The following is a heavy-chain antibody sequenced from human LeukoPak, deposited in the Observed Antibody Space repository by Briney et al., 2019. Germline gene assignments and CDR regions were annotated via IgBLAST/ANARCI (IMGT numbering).Heavy chain of an antibody. V-gene: IGHV3-30*02. Sequence: GGSLRLSCAASGFTFSNYGVHWVRQAPGKGLEWVAFIRSDGFDTYYADSVKGRFTISRDNSKNTLYLRMNSLRAEDTATYYCAVLAIDFGDDYWGQGTLVTVSS. D-gene: IGHD3-10*01. CDR1: GFTFSNYG. CDR3: AVLAIDFGDDY. CDR2: IRSDGFDT. J-gene: IGHJ4*02.